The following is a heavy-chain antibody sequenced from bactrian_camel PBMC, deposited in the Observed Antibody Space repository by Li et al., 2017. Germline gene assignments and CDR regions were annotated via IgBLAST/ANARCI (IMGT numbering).Heavy chain of an antibody. V-gene: IGHV3S53*01. J-gene: IGHJ4*01. D-gene: IGHD1*01. CDR2: LTIDGTT. CDR1: GLWSC. Sequence: HVQLVESGGGSVQPGGSLSLSCAASGLWSCMAWFRQAPGKERERVAQLTIDGTTTYADSVIDRFIISKDSEKLTLYLQMNSLKPEDTAMYYCAAAPSHWPSLSCETYIYWGQGTQVTVS. CDR3: AAAPSHWPSLSCETYIY.